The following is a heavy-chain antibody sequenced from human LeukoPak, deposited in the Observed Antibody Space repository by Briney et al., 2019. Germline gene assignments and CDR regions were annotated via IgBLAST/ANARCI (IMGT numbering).Heavy chain of an antibody. Sequence: SVKVSCKASGGTFSSYAISWVRQAPGQGLEWMGRIILIFGTANYAQKFQGRVTITTDESTSTAYMELSSLRSEDTAVYYCARELGSAFDIWGQGTMVTVSS. CDR3: ARELGSAFDI. CDR1: GGTFSSYA. CDR2: IILIFGTA. V-gene: IGHV1-69*05. J-gene: IGHJ3*02.